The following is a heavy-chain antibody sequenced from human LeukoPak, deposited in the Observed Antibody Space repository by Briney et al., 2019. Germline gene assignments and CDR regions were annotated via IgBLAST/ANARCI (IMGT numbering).Heavy chain of an antibody. Sequence: SETLSLTCSVSGGSISSYYWSWIRQPAGKGLEWIGRIYTSGSTNYNPSLKSRATMSVDTSKNQFSLKVSSVTAADTAVYYCARDFGDGWFDPWGQGTLVTVSS. CDR1: GGSISSYY. CDR2: IYTSGST. D-gene: IGHD4-17*01. V-gene: IGHV4-4*07. CDR3: ARDFGDGWFDP. J-gene: IGHJ5*02.